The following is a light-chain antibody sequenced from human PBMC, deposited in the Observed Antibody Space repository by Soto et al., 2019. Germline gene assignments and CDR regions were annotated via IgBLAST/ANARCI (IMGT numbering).Light chain of an antibody. V-gene: IGKV1-27*01. CDR2: AAS. CDR3: QHYNSAPWT. CDR1: QGISNY. Sequence: DIQMTQSPSSLSASVGDRVTITCRASQGISNYLAWYQQKPGKVPKLLIYAASTLLSGVPSRFSGSGSRTDFTLTISSLQPEDVATYYCQHYNSAPWTFGQGTQVAIK. J-gene: IGKJ1*01.